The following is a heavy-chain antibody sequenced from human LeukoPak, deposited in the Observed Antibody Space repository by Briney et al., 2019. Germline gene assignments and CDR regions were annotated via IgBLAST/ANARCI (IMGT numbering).Heavy chain of an antibody. J-gene: IGHJ4*02. CDR2: ISWNSGSI. V-gene: IGHV3-9*01. CDR1: GFTFDDYA. D-gene: IGHD5-24*01. CDR3: AKERRDGYNYGFDY. Sequence: PGRSLRLSCAASGFTFDDYAMHWVRQAPGKGLEWVSGISWNSGSIGYADSVKGRFTISRDNSKNTLYLQMNSLRAEDTAVYYCAKERRDGYNYGFDYWGQGTLVTVSS.